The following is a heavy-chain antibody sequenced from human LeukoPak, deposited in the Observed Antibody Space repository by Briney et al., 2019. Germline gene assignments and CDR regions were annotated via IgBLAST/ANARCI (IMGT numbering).Heavy chain of an antibody. CDR1: GFTFTSSA. Sequence: SVKVSCKASGFTFTSSAMQWVRQAHGQRLEWIGWIVVGSGNTNYAQKFQERVTITRDMSTSTAYMELGSLRSEDTAVYYCAAVGYDFWTGYSSYYFDYWGQGTLVTVSS. V-gene: IGHV1-58*02. D-gene: IGHD3-3*01. J-gene: IGHJ4*02. CDR3: AAVGYDFWTGYSSYYFDY. CDR2: IVVGSGNT.